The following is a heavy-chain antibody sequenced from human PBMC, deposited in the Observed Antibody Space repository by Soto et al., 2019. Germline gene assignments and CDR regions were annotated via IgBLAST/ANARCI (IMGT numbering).Heavy chain of an antibody. Sequence: GGSLRLSCAASGFTFSSYAMSWVRQAPGKGLEWVSAIRGSGDSTYYADSVKGRLTISRDNSKNTLSLQMNSLRAEDTAVYYCAKDLSFDFWSGYYTTLHYYYGMDVWGQGTTVTVSS. J-gene: IGHJ6*02. D-gene: IGHD3-3*01. V-gene: IGHV3-23*01. CDR1: GFTFSSYA. CDR2: IRGSGDST. CDR3: AKDLSFDFWSGYYTTLHYYYGMDV.